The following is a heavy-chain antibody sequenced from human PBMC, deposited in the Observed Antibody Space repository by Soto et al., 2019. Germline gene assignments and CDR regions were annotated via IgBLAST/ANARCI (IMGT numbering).Heavy chain of an antibody. CDR1: GFTFSNAW. CDR3: TTYGYSYGPFDI. J-gene: IGHJ3*02. Sequence: EVQLVESGGGLVKPGGSLRLSCAASGFTFSNAWMSWVRQAPGKGLEWVGRIKSKTDGGTTDYAAPVKGRFTISRDDSKNTLYLQMNSMKTEDTAVYYCTTYGYSYGPFDIWGQGTMVTVSS. V-gene: IGHV3-15*01. D-gene: IGHD5-18*01. CDR2: IKSKTDGGTT.